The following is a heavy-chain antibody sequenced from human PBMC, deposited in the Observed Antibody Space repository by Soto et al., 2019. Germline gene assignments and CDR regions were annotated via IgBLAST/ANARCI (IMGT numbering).Heavy chain of an antibody. CDR2: ISYDGSNK. D-gene: IGHD6-6*01. J-gene: IGHJ6*02. CDR1: GFTFSSYA. Sequence: QVQLVESGGGVVQPGRSLRLSCAASGFTFSSYAMHWVRQAPGKGLEWVAVISYDGSNKYYEDSVKGRFTISRDNSKNPLYLQMNSLRAEDTAVYYCARAAEYRSSYYYYYGMDVWGQGPTVTVSS. CDR3: ARAAEYRSSYYYYYGMDV. V-gene: IGHV3-30-3*01.